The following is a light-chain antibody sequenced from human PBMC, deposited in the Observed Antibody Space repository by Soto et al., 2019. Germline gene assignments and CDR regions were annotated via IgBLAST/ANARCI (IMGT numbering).Light chain of an antibody. J-gene: IGLJ1*01. Sequence: QSALTQPASVSGSPGQSITISCTGTSSDLAIYNYVSWYQQQPGKAPKLMIYQVTNRPSGLSNRFSGSRSGNTASLTISGLQAEDEADYYCSSYTDSSNYVFGTGTKVTVL. CDR3: SSYTDSSNYV. CDR1: SSDLAIYNY. V-gene: IGLV2-14*01. CDR2: QVT.